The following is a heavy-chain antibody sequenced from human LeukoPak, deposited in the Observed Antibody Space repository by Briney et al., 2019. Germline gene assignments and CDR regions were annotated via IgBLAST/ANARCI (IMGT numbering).Heavy chain of an antibody. CDR2: IYYSGST. CDR3: ARTSVDSSGYNFDY. CDR1: GSSISSSSYY. D-gene: IGHD3-22*01. Sequence: SETLSLTCTVSGSSISSSSYYWGWIRQPPGKGLEWIGSIYYSGSTYYNPSLKSRVTISVDTSKNQFSLKLSSVTAADTAVYYCARTSVDSSGYNFDYWGQGTLVTVSS. J-gene: IGHJ4*02. V-gene: IGHV4-39*01.